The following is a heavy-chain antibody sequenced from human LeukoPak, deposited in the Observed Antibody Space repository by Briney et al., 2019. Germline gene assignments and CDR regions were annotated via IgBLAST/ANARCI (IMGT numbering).Heavy chain of an antibody. CDR3: AKDFGSGGYSYGKIDY. CDR2: ITGGGRT. J-gene: IGHJ4*02. Sequence: GGSLRLSCAASGFTFNNYAVMWVRQAQGQGLEWVSAITGGGRTYYADSVKGRFTISRDNSKNTLYLQMNSLRPEDTALYYCAKDFGSGGYSYGKIDYWGQGTLVTVSS. D-gene: IGHD5-18*01. CDR1: GFTFNNYA. V-gene: IGHV3-23*01.